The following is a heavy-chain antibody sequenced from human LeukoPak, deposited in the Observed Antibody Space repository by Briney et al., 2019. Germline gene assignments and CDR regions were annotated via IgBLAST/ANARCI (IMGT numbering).Heavy chain of an antibody. Sequence: PGGSLRLSCAASGFTVSSNYMSWVRQAPGKGLEWVSVIYSGGSTYYADSVKGRFTISRDNSKNTLYLQVNSLRAEDTAVYYCARALYDSSGLAFWGQGTLVTVSS. CDR2: IYSGGST. CDR3: ARALYDSSGLAF. D-gene: IGHD3-22*01. J-gene: IGHJ4*02. V-gene: IGHV3-53*01. CDR1: GFTVSSNY.